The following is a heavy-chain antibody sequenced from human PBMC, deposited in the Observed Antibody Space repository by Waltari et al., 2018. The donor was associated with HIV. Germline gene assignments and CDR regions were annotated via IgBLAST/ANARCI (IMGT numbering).Heavy chain of an antibody. D-gene: IGHD3-10*01. V-gene: IGHV3-48*03. CDR3: AREIRFANYFDR. CDR1: GFTFSSYE. J-gene: IGHJ4*02. CDR2: IPKICSLV. Sequence: VQLVESGGDLVQPGGSLRLSCEASGFTFSSYEMSWVRQAPGKGIVCLGYIPKICSLVPYANSVKGRFTIPRDDAKNYLYLQMDSRRADDTAVDYCAREIRFANYFDRWGQGTLVTVSS.